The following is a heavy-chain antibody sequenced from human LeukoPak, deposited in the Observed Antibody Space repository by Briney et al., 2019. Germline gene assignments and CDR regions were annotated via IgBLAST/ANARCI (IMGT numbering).Heavy chain of an antibody. CDR2: IGGNGGST. CDR3: ARGGGLDV. CDR1: GFTVSFYA. J-gene: IGHJ6*02. Sequence: GGSLRLSCAASGFTVSFYAMSWVRQAPGKGLEWVSGIGGNGGSTYYADSAKGRFTISRDNSKNTLYLLMDSLRADDTAVYFCARGGGLDVWGQGATVTVSS. D-gene: IGHD3-16*01. V-gene: IGHV3-23*01.